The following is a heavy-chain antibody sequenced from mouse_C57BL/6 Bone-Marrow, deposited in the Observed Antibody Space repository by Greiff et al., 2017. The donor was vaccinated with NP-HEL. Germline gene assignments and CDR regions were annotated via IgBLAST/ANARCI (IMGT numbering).Heavy chain of an antibody. D-gene: IGHD1-1*01. J-gene: IGHJ3*01. CDR1: GYTFTSYW. Sequence: VQLQQPGAELVRPGTSVKLSCKASGYTFTSYWMHWVKQRPGQGLEWIGVIDPSDSYTNYNQKFKGKATLTVDTSSSTAYMQLSSLTSEDSAVYYCARRHYYGSTWFAYWGQGTLVTVSA. V-gene: IGHV1-59*01. CDR3: ARRHYYGSTWFAY. CDR2: IDPSDSYT.